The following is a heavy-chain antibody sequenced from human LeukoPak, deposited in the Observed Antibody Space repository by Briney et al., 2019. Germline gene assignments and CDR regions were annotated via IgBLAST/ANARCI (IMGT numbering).Heavy chain of an antibody. D-gene: IGHD2-2*02. CDR1: GGSISGYY. V-gene: IGHV4-59*08. CDR3: ARLGYCSSTSCYNTYFDY. Sequence: SETLSLTCTVSGGSISGYYWSWIRQPPGKGLEWIGYIYYSGSTNYNPSLKSRVTISVDTSKNQFSLKLSSVTAADTAVYYCARLGYCSSTSCYNTYFDYWGQGTLVTVSS. J-gene: IGHJ4*02. CDR2: IYYSGST.